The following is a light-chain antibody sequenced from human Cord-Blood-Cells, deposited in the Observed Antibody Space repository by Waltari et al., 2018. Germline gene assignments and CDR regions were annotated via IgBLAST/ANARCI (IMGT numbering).Light chain of an antibody. V-gene: IGKV3-11*01. CDR2: GAP. J-gene: IGKJ4*01. CDR3: QQRSNWPPLT. Sequence: EIVLTQSPATLSLSPRARATRSCRASQSVSSYLAWYQQKPGQAPRLLIYGAPNRATGIPARFSGSGSGTDFTLTISSLEPEDFAVYYCQQRSNWPPLTFGGGTKVEIK. CDR1: QSVSSY.